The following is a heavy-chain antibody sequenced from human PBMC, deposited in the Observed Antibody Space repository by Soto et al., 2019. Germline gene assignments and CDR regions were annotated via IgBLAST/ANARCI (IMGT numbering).Heavy chain of an antibody. D-gene: IGHD6-19*01. CDR1: GYTFTTYG. CDR3: GRDPVAGTAFNY. CDR2: IGAYNGNT. Sequence: QVQLVQSGAEVKKPGASVKVSCKASGYTFTTYGISWVRQAPGQGLEWMGWIGAYNGNTNYAQKLQGRVTMTTDTSTGTAYRELRSRRSDHPAVYTCGRDPVAGTAFNYGGQGPLVT. J-gene: IGHJ4*02. V-gene: IGHV1-18*01.